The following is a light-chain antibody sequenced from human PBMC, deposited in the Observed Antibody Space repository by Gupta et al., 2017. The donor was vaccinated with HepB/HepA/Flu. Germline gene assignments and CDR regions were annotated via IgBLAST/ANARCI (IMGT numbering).Light chain of an antibody. CDR1: QNINSY. Sequence: DIQITQSPSSLSASVGDRVNITCRASQNINSYLNWYQQRPGKAPKLLIYGASSLQGGVPSRFSGSGSGTDFTLTVSSLQPEDFATYYCQQSYTIPQTFGRGTKVDFK. CDR3: QQSYTIPQT. CDR2: GAS. V-gene: IGKV1-39*01. J-gene: IGKJ3*01.